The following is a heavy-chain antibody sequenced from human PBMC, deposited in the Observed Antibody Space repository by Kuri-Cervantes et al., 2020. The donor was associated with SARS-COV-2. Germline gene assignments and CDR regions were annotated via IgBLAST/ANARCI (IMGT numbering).Heavy chain of an antibody. Sequence: SVKVSCKASGGTFIGSSITWVRQAPGQGLEWMGRINLMFDSANYAQKVQGRVTITADKSTRTTYMELSSLTSEDTAVYYCARVHCISVSCFSAYPLDVWGQGTTVTVSS. V-gene: IGHV1-69*08. J-gene: IGHJ6*02. CDR1: GGTFIGSS. D-gene: IGHD2-2*01. CDR2: INLMFDSA. CDR3: ARVHCISVSCFSAYPLDV.